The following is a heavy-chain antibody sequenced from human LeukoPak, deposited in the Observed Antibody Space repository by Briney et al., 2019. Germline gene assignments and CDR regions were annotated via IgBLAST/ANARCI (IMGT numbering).Heavy chain of an antibody. CDR3: ARERDLGYCSSTSCYVLDY. J-gene: IGHJ4*02. D-gene: IGHD2-2*01. Sequence: SVKVSCKASGGTFSSYAISWVRQAPGQGRECMGRIIPILGIANYAQKFQGRVTITADKYTSTAYMELSSLRSEDTAVYYCARERDLGYCSSTSCYVLDYWGQGTLVTVSS. V-gene: IGHV1-69*04. CDR2: IIPILGIA. CDR1: GGTFSSYA.